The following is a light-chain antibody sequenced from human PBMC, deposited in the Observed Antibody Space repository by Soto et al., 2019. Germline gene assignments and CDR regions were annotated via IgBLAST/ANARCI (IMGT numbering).Light chain of an antibody. V-gene: IGKV3-20*01. CDR3: QQYGNSPIT. Sequence: EIVLTQSPDTLSLSPGERATLACRASQSVASNYLAWYQQKPGQAPRLLIYGASSRATGIPDGFSGSGSGTDFTLIISRLEPVDFAVYYCQQYGNSPITFGQGTRLEIK. CDR1: QSVASNY. J-gene: IGKJ5*01. CDR2: GAS.